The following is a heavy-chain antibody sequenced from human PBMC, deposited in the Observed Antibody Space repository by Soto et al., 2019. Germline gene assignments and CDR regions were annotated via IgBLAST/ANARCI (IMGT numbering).Heavy chain of an antibody. CDR2: IYYSGST. V-gene: IGHV4-59*01. J-gene: IGHJ3*01. CDR1: GGSISSYY. Sequence: SETLSLTCTASGGSISSYYLSWIRQPPGKGLEWIGYIYYSGSTNYNPSLKSRVTISVDTSKNQFSLKLSSVTAADTAVYYCARVWGGAFDFWGQGTLVTVSS. D-gene: IGHD3-10*01. CDR3: ARVWGGAFDF.